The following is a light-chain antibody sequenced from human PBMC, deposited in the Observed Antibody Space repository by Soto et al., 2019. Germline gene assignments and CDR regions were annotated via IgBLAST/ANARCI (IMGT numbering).Light chain of an antibody. Sequence: EIVMTQSPATLSVSPGERATLSCRASQSVSINLAWYQQKPGQAPRLLISGASTRATGIPGRFSGSGSGTEFTLTLSSLQSEDFAVYYCQQYNNWPPYTFGQGTKLEIK. V-gene: IGKV3-15*01. CDR2: GAS. CDR3: QQYNNWPPYT. J-gene: IGKJ2*01. CDR1: QSVSIN.